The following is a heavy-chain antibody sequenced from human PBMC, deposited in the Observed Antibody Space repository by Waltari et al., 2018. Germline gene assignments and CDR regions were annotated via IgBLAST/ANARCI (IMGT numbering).Heavy chain of an antibody. CDR2: ISYDGSNK. CDR1: GFTFSSYA. D-gene: IGHD6-13*01. Sequence: QVQLVESGGGVVQPGRSLRLSCAASGFTFSSYAMHWVRQAPGKGLEWVAVISYDGSNKYYADSVKGRFTISRDNSKNTLYLRMNSPRAEDTAVYYCARGSWIDYWGQGTLVTVSS. J-gene: IGHJ4*02. CDR3: ARGSWIDY. V-gene: IGHV3-30-3*01.